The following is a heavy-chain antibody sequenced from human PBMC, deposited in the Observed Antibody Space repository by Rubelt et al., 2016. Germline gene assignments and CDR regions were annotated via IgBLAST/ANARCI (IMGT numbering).Heavy chain of an antibody. CDR2: VYYSGST. CDR3: ARHASGANSYYDY. Sequence: QLQLQESGPGLVKPSETLSLTCTVSGGSISSYDWSWIRQPPGKGPEWIGYVYYSGSTSYNPSLTSRVTISLDTSKNQFSRKLFSVTAADTAVDYCARHASGANSYYDYWGQGTLVTVSS. J-gene: IGHJ4*02. CDR1: GGSISSYD. D-gene: IGHD4-11*01. V-gene: IGHV4-59*08.